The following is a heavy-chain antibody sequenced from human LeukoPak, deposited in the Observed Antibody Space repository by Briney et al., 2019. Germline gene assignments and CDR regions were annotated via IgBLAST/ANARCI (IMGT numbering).Heavy chain of an antibody. V-gene: IGHV3-23*01. Sequence: GGSLRLSCAASGFTFSSYALSWVRQAPGKGLEWVSALSGSGAKTYYADSVRGRFTISRDNSKNTLYLQMNSLRAEDTALYYCAKDLNYGFDYWGQGTLVTVSS. CDR2: LSGSGAKT. CDR1: GFTFSSYA. CDR3: AKDLNYGFDY. J-gene: IGHJ4*02. D-gene: IGHD3/OR15-3a*01.